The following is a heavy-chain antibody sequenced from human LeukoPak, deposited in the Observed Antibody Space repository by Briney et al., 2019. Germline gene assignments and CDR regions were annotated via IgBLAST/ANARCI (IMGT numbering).Heavy chain of an antibody. J-gene: IGHJ4*02. CDR1: GFTFDNYG. CDR2: ISDTATRT. D-gene: IGHD3-10*01. CDR3: AQNGGGSGTYYPY. Sequence: PGGSLRLSCAASGFTFDNYGMTWVRQAPGKGLEWVSTISDTATRTYYADSAKGRFTISRDNSRNTLSLQMNSLRDEDSAMYYCAQNGGGSGTYYPYWGLGTLVTVSS. V-gene: IGHV3-23*01.